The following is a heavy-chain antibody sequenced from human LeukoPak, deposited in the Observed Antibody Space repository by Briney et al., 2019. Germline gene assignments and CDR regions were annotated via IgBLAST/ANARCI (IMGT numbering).Heavy chain of an antibody. CDR2: IIPMFGTA. V-gene: IGHV1-69*13. CDR3: ARTLAVPAVLYYFDS. D-gene: IGHD2-2*01. J-gene: IGHJ4*02. CDR1: GGTFRSYA. Sequence: SVKVSCKASGGTFRSYAISWVRQAPGQGLEWMGGIIPMFGTANYAQRFQGRVTITADESTRTAYMELSGLRSEDTAVYYCARTLAVPAVLYYFDSWGQGTLVTVSS.